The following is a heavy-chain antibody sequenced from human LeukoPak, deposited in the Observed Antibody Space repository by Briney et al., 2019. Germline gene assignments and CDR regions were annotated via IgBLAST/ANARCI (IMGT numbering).Heavy chain of an antibody. Sequence: YPSETLSLTCTVSGGSISSYYWSWIRQPPGKGLEWIGYIYYSGSTNYNPSLKSRVTISVDTSKNQFSLKLSSATAADTAVYYCARRTDYRTGSGAFDIWGQGTMVTVSS. D-gene: IGHD3-10*01. CDR1: GGSISSYY. V-gene: IGHV4-59*01. J-gene: IGHJ3*02. CDR3: ARRTDYRTGSGAFDI. CDR2: IYYSGST.